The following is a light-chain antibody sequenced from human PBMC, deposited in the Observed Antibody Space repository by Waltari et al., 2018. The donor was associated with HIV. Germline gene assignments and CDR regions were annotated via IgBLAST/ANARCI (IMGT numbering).Light chain of an antibody. Sequence: QSALTQPASVSGSPGQSISISCTGTGTFTYVSWYQQHPGKAPKVCIYDVSNRPSGVSNRFSGSKSGHTASLTISGLQIEDEGYYYCSSYTGHIALFGGGTKLTVL. CDR2: DVS. V-gene: IGLV2-14*03. CDR1: GTFTY. CDR3: SSYTGHIAL. J-gene: IGLJ2*01.